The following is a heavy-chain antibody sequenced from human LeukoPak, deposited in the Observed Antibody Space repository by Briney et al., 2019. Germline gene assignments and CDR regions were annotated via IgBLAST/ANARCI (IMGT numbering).Heavy chain of an antibody. Sequence: KASEALSLTCAVSGYSIRSGYYWGWIRQPPGKGLEWIGSIHHSGSTYFNPSLKSRLTISVDTSKNQFSLNLSSVTAADTAIYYCVRHGSTLGIVDYWGQRTLVTVSS. D-gene: IGHD3-16*01. J-gene: IGHJ4*02. V-gene: IGHV4-38-2*01. CDR1: GYSIRSGYY. CDR3: VRHGSTLGIVDY. CDR2: IHHSGST.